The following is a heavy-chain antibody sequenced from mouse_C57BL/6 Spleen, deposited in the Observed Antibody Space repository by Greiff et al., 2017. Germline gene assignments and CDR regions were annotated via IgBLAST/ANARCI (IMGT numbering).Heavy chain of an antibody. D-gene: IGHD4-1*01. J-gene: IGHJ3*01. CDR1: GFTFSDYG. Sequence: EVHLVESGGGLVKPGGSLKLSCAASGFTFSDYGMHWVRQAPEKGLEWVAYISSGSSTIYYADTVKGRFTISRDNAKNTLFLQMTSLRSEDTAMYYCARGDKLGWFAYWGQGTLVTVSA. V-gene: IGHV5-17*01. CDR3: ARGDKLGWFAY. CDR2: ISSGSSTI.